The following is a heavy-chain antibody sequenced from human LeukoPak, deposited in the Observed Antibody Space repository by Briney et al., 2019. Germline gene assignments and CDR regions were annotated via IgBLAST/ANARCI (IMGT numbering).Heavy chain of an antibody. Sequence: GGSLRLSCAASGFTFRSYAMSWVRQAPGKGLEGVSAISGSGGSTYYADSVKGRFTISRDNSKNTLYLQMNSLRADDTAVYYCAKGTGSYYAGFDYWGQGTLVTVSS. CDR3: AKGTGSYYAGFDY. CDR1: GFTFRSYA. V-gene: IGHV3-23*01. D-gene: IGHD1-26*01. J-gene: IGHJ4*02. CDR2: ISGSGGST.